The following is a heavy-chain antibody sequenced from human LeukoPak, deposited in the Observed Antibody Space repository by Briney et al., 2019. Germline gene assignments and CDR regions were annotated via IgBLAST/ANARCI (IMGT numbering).Heavy chain of an antibody. J-gene: IGHJ4*02. CDR2: IGGSGAAT. CDR3: ANRMVGAKHFDY. V-gene: IGHV3-23*01. CDR1: GFTFGSYT. D-gene: IGHD1-26*01. Sequence: PGGSLRLSCAASGFTFGSYTMSWVRKPPGKGQDWLSSIGGSGAATYYADSVKGRFTISRDNSKNTLYLLMTSLRAEDTAVYYCANRMVGAKHFDYWGQGTLVTVSS.